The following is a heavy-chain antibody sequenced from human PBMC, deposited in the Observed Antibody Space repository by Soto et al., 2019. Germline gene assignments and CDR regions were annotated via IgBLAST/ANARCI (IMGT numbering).Heavy chain of an antibody. CDR2: ISSSSSYI. Sequence: GGSLRLSCAASGFTFSSYSMNWVRQAPGKGLEWVSSISSSSSYIYYADSVKGRFTISRDNAKNSLYLQMNSLRAEDTAVYYCARDQYCSGGSCYLWFDPWGQGTLVTVSS. CDR3: ARDQYCSGGSCYLWFDP. J-gene: IGHJ5*02. D-gene: IGHD2-15*01. V-gene: IGHV3-21*01. CDR1: GFTFSSYS.